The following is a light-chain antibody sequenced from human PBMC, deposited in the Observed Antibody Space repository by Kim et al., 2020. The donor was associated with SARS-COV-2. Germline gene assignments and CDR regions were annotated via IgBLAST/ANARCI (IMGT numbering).Light chain of an antibody. CDR1: QSVSSY. V-gene: IGKV3-11*01. Sequence: EIVLTQSPATLSLSPGERATLSCRASQSVSSYLGWYQQKPGQSPRLLIYDASNRATGIPARFSGSGSGTDFTLTISSLEPEDFAVYFCQHRSKWSLTFGGGTKVDIK. CDR2: DAS. CDR3: QHRSKWSLT. J-gene: IGKJ4*01.